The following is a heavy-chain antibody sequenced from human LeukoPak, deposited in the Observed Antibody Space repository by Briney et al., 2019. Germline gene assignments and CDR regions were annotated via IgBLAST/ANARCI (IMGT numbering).Heavy chain of an antibody. CDR1: GGSFSGYY. V-gene: IGHV4-34*01. CDR2: INHSGST. J-gene: IGHJ3*02. D-gene: IGHD3-22*01. CDR3: ARVFDYDSSGSIDAFDI. Sequence: SETLSLTCAVYGGSFSGYYWGWVRQPPGKGLEWVGEINHSGSTNHNPSLKSRVTISVATSKNQFSLKLSSVTAADTAVYYCARVFDYDSSGSIDAFDIWGQGTMVTVSS.